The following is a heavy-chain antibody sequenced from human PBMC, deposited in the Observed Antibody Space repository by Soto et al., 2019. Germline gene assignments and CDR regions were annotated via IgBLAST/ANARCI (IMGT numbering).Heavy chain of an antibody. J-gene: IGHJ5*01. V-gene: IGHV3-33*01. D-gene: IGHD3-10*01. CDR2: TWFDGSNK. CDR3: ARDPAGVRGNFDC. CDR1: GFTFSSYG. Sequence: QGQLVESGGGVVQPGRSLRLSCAASGFTFSSYGMHWVGQAPGTGLEWVAGTWFDGSNKYYAESVKGRFTISRDSSKNTVHLQMNSLRVEDTAVYHCARDPAGVRGNFDCWGQGTLVTVSS.